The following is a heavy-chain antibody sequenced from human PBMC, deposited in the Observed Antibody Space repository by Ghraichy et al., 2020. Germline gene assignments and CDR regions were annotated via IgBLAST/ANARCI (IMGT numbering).Heavy chain of an antibody. J-gene: IGHJ4*02. V-gene: IGHV4-4*07. D-gene: IGHD4-23*01. CDR3: ATAPATRWYAFDS. CDR2: IFTTGGT. CDR1: GGPISSYQ. Sequence: SETLSLTCTVSGGPISSYQWHWIRQSAGKGLEWIGRIFTTGGTNYNPSLKSRVTMSVDMSRHQFSLTLSSVTAADSAVYYCATAPATRWYAFDSWGQGTLVTVSS.